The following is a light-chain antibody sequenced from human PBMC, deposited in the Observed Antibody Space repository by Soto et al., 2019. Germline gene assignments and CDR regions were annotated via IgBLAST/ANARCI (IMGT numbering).Light chain of an antibody. Sequence: DIQITQSPSSLSASVGDRGTITCQASQNINNYLNWYQQKPGRAPKLLIYDASNLEAGVPSRFRGSGSGTDFTFTISRLQPEDLATYYCQQYENRPTFGQGTRMEI. CDR1: QNINNY. CDR2: DAS. V-gene: IGKV1-33*01. J-gene: IGKJ5*01. CDR3: QQYENRPT.